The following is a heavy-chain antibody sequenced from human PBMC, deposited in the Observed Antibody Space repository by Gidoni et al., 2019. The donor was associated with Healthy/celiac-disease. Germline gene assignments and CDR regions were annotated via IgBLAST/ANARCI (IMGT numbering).Heavy chain of an antibody. CDR3: ARDVRYSSSWSHFDY. Sequence: QLQLQESGPGLVKPSETLSLTCTVSGGSLPSSDYYWGWVRQPPGKGLEWIGTIYYRGDTYYNPSLKSRVTISVDMSRNQFSLWLTSVTAADTAMYYCARDVRYSSSWSHFDYWGQGILVTVSS. V-gene: IGHV4-39*07. D-gene: IGHD6-13*01. CDR2: IYYRGDT. CDR1: GGSLPSSDYY. J-gene: IGHJ4*02.